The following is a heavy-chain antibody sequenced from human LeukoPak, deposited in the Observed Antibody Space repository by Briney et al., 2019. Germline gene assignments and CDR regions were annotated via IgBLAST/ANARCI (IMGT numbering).Heavy chain of an antibody. Sequence: SETLSLTCAVYGGSFSGYYWSWIRQPPGKGLEWIGEINHSGSTNHNPSLKSRVTISVDTSKNQFSLKLSSVTAADTAVYYCARGRAKNYDILTGYYHRSAFDIWGQGTMVTVSS. CDR2: INHSGST. J-gene: IGHJ3*02. CDR1: GGSFSGYY. V-gene: IGHV4-34*01. CDR3: ARGRAKNYDILTGYYHRSAFDI. D-gene: IGHD3-9*01.